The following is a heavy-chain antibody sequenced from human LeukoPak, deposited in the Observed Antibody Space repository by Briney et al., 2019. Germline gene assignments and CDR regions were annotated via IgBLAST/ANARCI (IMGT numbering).Heavy chain of an antibody. J-gene: IGHJ3*02. V-gene: IGHV1-2*02. CDR1: GYTFTGYY. CDR3: ARSSSSWYNAFDI. D-gene: IGHD2-2*02. CDR2: LSPNSGAT. Sequence: ASVKVSCKASGYTFTGYYMHWVRQAPGQGREWMGWLSPNSGATNYAQKFQGRVTMTRDTSITTAYMELTRLTSDDTAVYYCARSSSSWYNAFDIWGQGTMVAVSS.